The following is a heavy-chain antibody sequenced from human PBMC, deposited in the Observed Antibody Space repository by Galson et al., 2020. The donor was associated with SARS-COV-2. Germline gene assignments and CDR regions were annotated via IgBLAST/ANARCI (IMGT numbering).Heavy chain of an antibody. CDR3: ARVGGMATTPANYYYYGLDV. V-gene: IGHV3-21*01. CDR2: ISARSSYI. Sequence: GGSLILSCAASGFPFSSYSMNWVRQAPGKGLEWVSSISARSSYIYYADSVKGRFTISRDNAKNSLYLQMNSLRAEDTAVYYCARVGGMATTPANYYYYGLDVWGQGTTVTVSS. D-gene: IGHD2-15*01. CDR1: GFPFSSYS. J-gene: IGHJ6*02.